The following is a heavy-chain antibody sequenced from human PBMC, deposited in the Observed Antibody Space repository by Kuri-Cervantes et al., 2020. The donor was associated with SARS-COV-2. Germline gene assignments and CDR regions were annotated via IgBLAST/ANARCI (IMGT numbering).Heavy chain of an antibody. CDR3: ARRHPEQQVVTH. D-gene: IGHD6-13*01. CDR1: GYSFTSYW. CDR2: IYPGDSDT. V-gene: IGHV5-51*01. J-gene: IGHJ1*01. Sequence: GESLKISCKGSGYSFTSYWIAWVRQMPGKGLEWMGIIYPGDSDTRYSPSFQGQVTISADRSISTAYLQWSSLEASDTAMYYCARRHPEQQVVTHWGQGTLVTVSS.